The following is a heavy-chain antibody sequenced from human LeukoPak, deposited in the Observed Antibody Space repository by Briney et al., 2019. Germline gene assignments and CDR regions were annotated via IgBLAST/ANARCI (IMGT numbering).Heavy chain of an antibody. D-gene: IGHD4-17*01. J-gene: IGHJ4*02. CDR2: ISWNSGSI. CDR1: GFTFDDYA. V-gene: IGHV3-9*01. CDR3: AKDRSHTVTTSSHFDY. Sequence: PGRSLRLSCAASGFTFDDYAMHWVRQAPGKGLEGVSGISWNSGSIGYADSVKGRFTISRDNAKNSLYLQMNSLRAEDTALYYCAKDRSHTVTTSSHFDYWGQGTLVTVSS.